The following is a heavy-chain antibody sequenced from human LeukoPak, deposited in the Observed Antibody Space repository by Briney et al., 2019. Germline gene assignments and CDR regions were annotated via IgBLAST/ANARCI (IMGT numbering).Heavy chain of an antibody. V-gene: IGHV3-11*04. CDR3: ARSYSAQDAFDI. Sequence: PGGSLRLSCAASGFTFSDYYMSWIRQAPGRGLEWVSYIRSSGSTIYYADSVKGRFTISRDNAKNSLYLQMNSLRAEDTAVYYCARSYSAQDAFDIWGQGTMVTVSS. CDR1: GFTFSDYY. CDR2: IRSSGSTI. J-gene: IGHJ3*02. D-gene: IGHD2-21*01.